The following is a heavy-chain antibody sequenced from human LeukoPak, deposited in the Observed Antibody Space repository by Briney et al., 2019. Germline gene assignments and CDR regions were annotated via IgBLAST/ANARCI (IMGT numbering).Heavy chain of an antibody. Sequence: GGSLRLSCAASGFTFSSYGMHWVRQAPGKGLEWVAVISYDGSNKYYADSVKGRFTISRDNSKNTLYLQMNSLRAEDTAVYYCARLGKKYYDFWSGYYYLGGDGMDVWGQGTTVTVSS. V-gene: IGHV3-30*19. CDR3: ARLGKKYYDFWSGYYYLGGDGMDV. CDR2: ISYDGSNK. J-gene: IGHJ6*02. D-gene: IGHD3-3*01. CDR1: GFTFSSYG.